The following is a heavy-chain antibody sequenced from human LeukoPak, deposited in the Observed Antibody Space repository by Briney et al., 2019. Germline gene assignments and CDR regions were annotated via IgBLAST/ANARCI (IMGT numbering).Heavy chain of an antibody. CDR3: ARTLLPATVGAFDI. CDR2: ISASGIT. CDR1: GGSLSSGTYY. D-gene: IGHD2-2*01. V-gene: IGHV4-61*02. J-gene: IGHJ3*02. Sequence: SQTLSLTCTVSGGSLSSGTYYWGWIRQPAEKGLEWIGRISASGITNYNPSLKSRITISVDTSKNQFSLQLTSVTAADTAVYFCARTLLPATVGAFDIWGQGTVVSVSS.